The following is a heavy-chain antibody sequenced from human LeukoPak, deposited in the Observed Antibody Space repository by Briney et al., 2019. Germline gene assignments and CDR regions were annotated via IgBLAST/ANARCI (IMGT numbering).Heavy chain of an antibody. CDR2: IDPSDSYT. Sequence: GESLKISCKGSGYSFTSYWISWVRQMPGKGLEWMGRIDPSDSYTNYSPSFEDHVTISADTSISTAYLQWASLKASDTAMYYCARKMASAYGSVTFYDLYDLGDDYWGQGTLVSVSS. CDR1: GYSFTSYW. V-gene: IGHV5-10-1*01. D-gene: IGHD3-10*01. J-gene: IGHJ4*02. CDR3: ARKMASAYGSVTFYDLYDLGDDY.